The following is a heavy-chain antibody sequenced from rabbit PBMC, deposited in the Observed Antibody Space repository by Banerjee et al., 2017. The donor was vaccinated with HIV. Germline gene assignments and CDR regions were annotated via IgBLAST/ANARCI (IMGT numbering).Heavy chain of an antibody. J-gene: IGHJ6*01. Sequence: QEQLVESGGGLVQPGGSLTLSCKASGFDFSSYGVSWVRQAPGKGLEWIGYIDPLFGTTYYANWVNGRFTISSHNAQNTLYLQLNSLTVADTATYFCVRGASSSGYYSLWGPGTLVTVS. CDR2: IDPLFGTT. V-gene: IGHV1S47*01. CDR1: GFDFSSYG. CDR3: VRGASSSGYYSL. D-gene: IGHD1-1*01.